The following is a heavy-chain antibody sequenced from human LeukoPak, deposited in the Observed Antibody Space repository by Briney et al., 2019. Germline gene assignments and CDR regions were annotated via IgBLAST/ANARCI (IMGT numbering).Heavy chain of an antibody. Sequence: SETLSLTCTVSGGSISSGSYYWSWIRQPAGKGLEWIGRIYTSGSTNYNPSLKSRVTMSVDTSKNQFSLKLSSVTAADTAVYYCARVGFYCSSTSCYAGLDYWGQGTLVTVSS. D-gene: IGHD2-2*01. V-gene: IGHV4-61*02. CDR1: GGSISSGSYY. J-gene: IGHJ4*02. CDR3: ARVGFYCSSTSCYAGLDY. CDR2: IYTSGST.